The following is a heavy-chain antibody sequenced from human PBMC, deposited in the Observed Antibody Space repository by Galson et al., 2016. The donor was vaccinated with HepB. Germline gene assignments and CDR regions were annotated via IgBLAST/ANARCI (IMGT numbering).Heavy chain of an antibody. CDR1: GDSIRSYY. Sequence: SETLSLTCAVSGDSIRSYYWTWIRQPPGKGLEWIGYIYYSGSTSYNTSLTSRVPISVAPSKNQFSLKLRSVTAADTAVYYCARAGENGWASSRGPFDPWGQGTLVTVSS. D-gene: IGHD7-27*01. CDR3: ARAGENGWASSRGPFDP. J-gene: IGHJ5*02. V-gene: IGHV4-59*01. CDR2: IYYSGST.